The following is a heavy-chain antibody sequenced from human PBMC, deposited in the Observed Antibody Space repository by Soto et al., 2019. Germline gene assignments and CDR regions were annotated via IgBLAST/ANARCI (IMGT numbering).Heavy chain of an antibody. J-gene: IGHJ3*02. Sequence: GGSLRLSCAASGFTFSSYAMSWVRQAPGKGLEWVSAISGSGGSTYYADSVKGRFTISRDNSKNTLYLQMNSLRAEDTAVYYCAKAPIDCSSTSCRAGAFDIWGQGTMVTVSS. D-gene: IGHD2-2*01. CDR1: GFTFSSYA. V-gene: IGHV3-23*01. CDR3: AKAPIDCSSTSCRAGAFDI. CDR2: ISGSGGST.